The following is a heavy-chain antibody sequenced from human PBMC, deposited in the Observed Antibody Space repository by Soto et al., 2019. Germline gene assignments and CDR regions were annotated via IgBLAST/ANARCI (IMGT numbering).Heavy chain of an antibody. Sequence: GASVKVSCKASGGTFSSYAISWVRQAPGQGLEWMGGIIPIFGTANYAQKFQGKVTITADESTSTAYMELSSLRSEDTAVYYCATRRSSSSDKTDYFDYWGQGTLVTVSS. D-gene: IGHD6-13*01. J-gene: IGHJ4*02. CDR2: IIPIFGTA. CDR1: GGTFSSYA. CDR3: ATRRSSSSDKTDYFDY. V-gene: IGHV1-69*13.